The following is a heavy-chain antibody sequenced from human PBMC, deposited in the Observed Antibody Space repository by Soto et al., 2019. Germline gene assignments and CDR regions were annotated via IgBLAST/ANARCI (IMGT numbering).Heavy chain of an antibody. Sequence: GWIRQPPGKGLEWIGSIYYSGSTYYNPSLKSRVTISVDTSKNQFSLKLSSVTAADTAVYYCMLGSGWKDFDYWGQGTLVTVSS. J-gene: IGHJ4*02. CDR3: MLGSGWKDFDY. V-gene: IGHV4-39*01. CDR2: IYYSGST. D-gene: IGHD3-22*01.